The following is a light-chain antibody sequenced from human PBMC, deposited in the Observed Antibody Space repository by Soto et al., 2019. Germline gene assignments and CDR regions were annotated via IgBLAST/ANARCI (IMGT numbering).Light chain of an antibody. CDR1: QNVNSN. CDR2: GAS. V-gene: IGKV3-15*01. Sequence: EIVMTQSPATLSMSPGERATLSCRATQNVNSNLAWYQHRPGQAPRLLIYGASIRPTGIPARFSGSGSGTDFTFTISSLQPEDIAKYYCQQYVNLPLTFGQGTRLDI. J-gene: IGKJ5*01. CDR3: QQYVNLPLT.